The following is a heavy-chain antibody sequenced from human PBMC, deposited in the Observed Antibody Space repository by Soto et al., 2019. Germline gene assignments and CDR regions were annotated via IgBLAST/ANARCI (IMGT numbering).Heavy chain of an antibody. D-gene: IGHD6-19*01. CDR2: VNAYNGNT. CDR3: AGEAVSGRTGFDY. V-gene: IGHV1-18*01. CDR1: GYTFTSYG. J-gene: IGHJ4*02. Sequence: QVQLVQSGAEVKKPGASVKVSCKASGYTFTSYGISWVRQAPGQGLEWMGWVNAYNGNTNYAQKFQGRVTTTTETSTGTADMELRSLRSGDTAVYYCAGEAVSGRTGFDYWGQGTPVTVST.